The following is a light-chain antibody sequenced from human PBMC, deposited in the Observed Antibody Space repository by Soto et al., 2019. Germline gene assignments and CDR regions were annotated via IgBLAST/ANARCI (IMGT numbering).Light chain of an antibody. V-gene: IGKV1-39*01. CDR3: QQSYSIPLT. CDR2: AAS. CDR1: QSLSNY. Sequence: DIQITQSPSSLSASVGDRVTISCRASQSLSNYLNWYRHKSGTAPKLLIYAASSLQSGVPPRFSGSGSGTDFTLTISSLQPEDYATYYCQQSYSIPLTFGGGTKVDIK. J-gene: IGKJ4*01.